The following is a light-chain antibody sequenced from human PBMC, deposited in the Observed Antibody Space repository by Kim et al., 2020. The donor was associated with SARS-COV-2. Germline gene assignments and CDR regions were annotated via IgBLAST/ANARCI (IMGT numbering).Light chain of an antibody. Sequence: DIQMTQSPSSLSASVGDRVTITCQASHTINNFLSWYQQKPGKAPTLLIYDAASLQSGVPSRFSGSGSGTDFTLTISSLQTEDFATYYCQQSSITPLTFGGGTKVDIK. V-gene: IGKV1-39*01. CDR1: HTINNF. CDR3: QQSSITPLT. CDR2: DAA. J-gene: IGKJ4*01.